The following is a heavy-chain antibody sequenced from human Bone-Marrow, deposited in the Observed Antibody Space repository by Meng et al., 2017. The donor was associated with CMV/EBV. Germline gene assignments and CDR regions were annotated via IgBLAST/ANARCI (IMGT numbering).Heavy chain of an antibody. CDR3: ARDSMIVVVHYGMDV. CDR2: IRYDGSNK. CDR1: GFTFSSYG. D-gene: IGHD3-22*01. V-gene: IGHV3-30*02. J-gene: IGHJ6*02. Sequence: GGSLRLSCAASGFTFSSYGMHWVRQAPGKGLEWVAFIRYDGSNKYYADSVKGRFTISRDNSKNTLYLQMNSLRAEDTAVYYCARDSMIVVVHYGMDVWGQGTTVTVSS.